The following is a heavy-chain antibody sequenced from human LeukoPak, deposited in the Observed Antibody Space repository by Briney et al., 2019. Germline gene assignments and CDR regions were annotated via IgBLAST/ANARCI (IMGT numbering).Heavy chain of an antibody. CDR1: GFTFSSYA. D-gene: IGHD1-26*01. V-gene: IGHV3-7*01. CDR3: ARDREAFDI. J-gene: IGHJ3*02. Sequence: GGSLRLSCAASGFTFSSYAMSWVRQAPGKGLEWVANIKQDGSEKYYVDSVKGRFTISRDNAKNSLYLQMNSLRTEDTAVYYCARDREAFDIWGQGTMVTVSS. CDR2: IKQDGSEK.